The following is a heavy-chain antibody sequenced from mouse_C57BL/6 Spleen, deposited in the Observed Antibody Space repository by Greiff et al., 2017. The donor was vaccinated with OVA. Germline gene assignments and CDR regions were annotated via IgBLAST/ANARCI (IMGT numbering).Heavy chain of an antibody. CDR3: ASHYGSSYEAY. D-gene: IGHD1-1*01. J-gene: IGHJ3*01. CDR2: INPGSGGT. CDR1: GYAFTNYL. Sequence: VQLQQSGAELVRPGTSVKVSCKASGYAFTNYLIEWVKQRPGQGLEWIGVINPGSGGTNYNEKFKGKATLTADKSSSTAYMQLSSLTSEDSAVYFCASHYGSSYEAYWGQGTLVTVSA. V-gene: IGHV1-54*01.